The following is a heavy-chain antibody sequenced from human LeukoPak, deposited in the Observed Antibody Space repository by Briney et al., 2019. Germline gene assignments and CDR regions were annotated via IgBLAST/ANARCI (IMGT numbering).Heavy chain of an antibody. J-gene: IGHJ6*03. CDR2: ISAYNGNT. CDR1: GYTFTSYG. Sequence: GASVKVSCKASGYTFTSYGISWVRQAPGQGLEWMGWISAYNGNTNYAQKLQGRVTMTTDTSTSTAYMELGSLRSDDTAVYYCARDLSSPGIAVVPIYYYMDVWGKGTTVTVSS. V-gene: IGHV1-18*01. D-gene: IGHD6-19*01. CDR3: ARDLSSPGIAVVPIYYYMDV.